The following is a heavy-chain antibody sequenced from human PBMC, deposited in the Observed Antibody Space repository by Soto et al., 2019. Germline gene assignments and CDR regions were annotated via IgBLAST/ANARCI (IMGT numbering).Heavy chain of an antibody. CDR3: AEDLKTETAGAFNI. CDR1: GFTVSSNY. V-gene: IGHV3-53*04. J-gene: IGHJ3*02. CDR2: IYSGGST. Sequence: GSLRLSCAASGFTVSSNYMSWVRQAPGKGLEWVSVIYSGGSTYYADSVKGRFTISRHNSKNTLYLQMNSLRAEDTAVYYCAEDLKTETAGAFNIWGKGTMVPVS. D-gene: IGHD1-1*01.